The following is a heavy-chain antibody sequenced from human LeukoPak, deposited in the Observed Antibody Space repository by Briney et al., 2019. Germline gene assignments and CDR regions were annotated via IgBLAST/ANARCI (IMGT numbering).Heavy chain of an antibody. Sequence: ASVTVSCKASGYTFTIYYMHWVRQAPGQGLEWMGWISAYNGNTNYAQKLQGRVTMTTDTSTSTAYMELRSLRSDDTAVYYCARGVIAAAIYFDYWGQGTLVTVSS. CDR2: ISAYNGNT. CDR1: GYTFTIYY. D-gene: IGHD6-13*01. V-gene: IGHV1-18*04. J-gene: IGHJ4*02. CDR3: ARGVIAAAIYFDY.